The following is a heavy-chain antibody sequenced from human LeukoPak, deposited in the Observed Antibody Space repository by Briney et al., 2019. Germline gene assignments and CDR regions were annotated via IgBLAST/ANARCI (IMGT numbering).Heavy chain of an antibody. CDR3: ARSYSSGGNVALFQH. Sequence: PSETLSLTCTVSGGSISSYYWSWIRQPPGKGLEWIGYIFYSGSTNYNPSLKSRVTMSVDTSKNQFSLTLISVTAADTAVYYCARSYSSGGNVALFQHWGQGTLVTVSS. D-gene: IGHD6-19*01. CDR1: GGSISSYY. V-gene: IGHV4-59*01. CDR2: IFYSGST. J-gene: IGHJ1*01.